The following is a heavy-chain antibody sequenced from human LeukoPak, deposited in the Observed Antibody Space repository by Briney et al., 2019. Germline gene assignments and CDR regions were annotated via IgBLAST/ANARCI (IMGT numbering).Heavy chain of an antibody. V-gene: IGHV1-69*04. CDR2: IIPILGIA. J-gene: IGHJ4*02. CDR1: GGAFSIYA. Sequence: SVKVSCKASGGAFSIYAISWVRQAPGQGLEWMGRIIPILGIANYAQKFQGRVTITADKSTSTAYMELSSLRSEDTAVYYCATHPLIDYWGQGTLVTVSS. CDR3: ATHPLIDY.